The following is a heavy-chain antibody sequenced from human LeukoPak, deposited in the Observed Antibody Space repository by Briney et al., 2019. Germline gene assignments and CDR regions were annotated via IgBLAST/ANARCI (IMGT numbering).Heavy chain of an antibody. CDR1: GFTFSSYE. D-gene: IGHD6-19*01. Sequence: GGSLRLSCAASGFTFSSYEMNWVCQAPGKGLEWVSYISSSGSTIYYADSVKGRFTISRDNAKNSLYLQMNSLRAEDTAVYYCARDVLFSSGWYGGYYFDYWGQGTLVTVSS. CDR3: ARDVLFSSGWYGGYYFDY. CDR2: ISSSGSTI. J-gene: IGHJ4*02. V-gene: IGHV3-48*03.